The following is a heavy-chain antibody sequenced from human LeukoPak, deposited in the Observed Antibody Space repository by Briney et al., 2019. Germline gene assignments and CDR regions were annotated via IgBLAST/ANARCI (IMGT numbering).Heavy chain of an antibody. CDR1: GFTFNYAW. V-gene: IGHV3-15*04. J-gene: IGHJ6*02. CDR3: TTDEDWNYARKDV. Sequence: GGSLRLSCAASGFTFNYAWMSWVRQVPGKGLEWVGQTVSEIDGGTTDYAAPVKGRFTISRDDSKSTLYLQMNSLKIEDTAVYYCTTDEDWNYARKDVWGQGATVIASS. D-gene: IGHD1-7*01. CDR2: TVSEIDGGTT.